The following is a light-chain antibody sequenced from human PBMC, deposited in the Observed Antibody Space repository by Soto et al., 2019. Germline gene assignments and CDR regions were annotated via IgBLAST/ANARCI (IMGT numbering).Light chain of an antibody. Sequence: QSALTQPPSVSGAPGQRVTISCTGSGSNIGAGYDVHWYQQFPGTAPKLLIYGNTNRPSGVPDRFSGSKSGTSASLAITGLQAEDEADYYCQSYDSSLSALFGGGTKLTVL. CDR2: GNT. CDR3: QSYDSSLSAL. CDR1: GSNIGAGYD. V-gene: IGLV1-40*01. J-gene: IGLJ2*01.